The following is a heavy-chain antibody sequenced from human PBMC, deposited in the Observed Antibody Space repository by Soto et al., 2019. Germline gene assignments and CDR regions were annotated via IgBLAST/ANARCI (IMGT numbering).Heavy chain of an antibody. CDR2: IIPIFGTA. J-gene: IGHJ5*02. V-gene: IGHV1-69*13. Sequence: SVTVSCKASGGTFSSYAISWVRQAPGQGLEWMGGIIPIFGTANYAQKFQGRVTITADESTSTAYMELSSLRSEDTAVYYCATHYYDSSGYFDWFDPWGQGTLVTVSS. D-gene: IGHD3-22*01. CDR3: ATHYYDSSGYFDWFDP. CDR1: GGTFSSYA.